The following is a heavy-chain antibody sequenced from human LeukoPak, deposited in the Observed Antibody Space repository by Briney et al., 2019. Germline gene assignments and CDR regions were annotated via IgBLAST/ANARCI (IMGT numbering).Heavy chain of an antibody. CDR1: GYTFTSYD. CDR2: MNPNSGNT. J-gene: IGHJ5*02. Sequence: ASVKVSCKASGYTFTSYDINWVRQATGQGLEWMGWMNPNSGNTGYAQKFQGRVTMTRNTSISTAYMELSSLRSEDTAVYYCARFVTYYYDSSGSYAVGFDPWGQGTLVTVSS. D-gene: IGHD3-22*01. V-gene: IGHV1-8*01. CDR3: ARFVTYYYDSSGSYAVGFDP.